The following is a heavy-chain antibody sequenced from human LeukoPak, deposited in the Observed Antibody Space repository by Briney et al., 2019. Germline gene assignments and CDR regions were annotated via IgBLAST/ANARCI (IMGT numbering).Heavy chain of an antibody. V-gene: IGHV4-39*01. D-gene: IGHD3-16*02. CDR3: ARQGYHDYVWGSYRPNWFDP. CDR1: GGSISSSSYY. CDR2: IDHSGST. Sequence: SETLSLTCTVSGGSISSSSYYWGWIRQPPGKGLEWIGEIDHSGSTNYNPSLKSRVTILVDTSKNQFSLKLSSVTAADTAVYYCARQGYHDYVWGSYRPNWFDPWGQGTLVTVSS. J-gene: IGHJ5*02.